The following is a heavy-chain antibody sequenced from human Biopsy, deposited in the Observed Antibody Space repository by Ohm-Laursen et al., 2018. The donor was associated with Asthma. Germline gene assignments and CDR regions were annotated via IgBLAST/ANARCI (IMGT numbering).Heavy chain of an antibody. CDR2: ISDYNGNT. Sequence: ASVKVSCKTSGYTFSSSGITWVRQAPGQGLEWMGWISDYNGNTKFAQKFQVRVTMTTDTSTSTAYMDLRSLRSDDTAVYSCTSAEKCSHYYNMDIWGQGTTVTVS. J-gene: IGHJ6*02. V-gene: IGHV1-18*01. CDR1: GYTFSSSG. D-gene: IGHD2-8*01. CDR3: TSAEKCSHYYNMDI.